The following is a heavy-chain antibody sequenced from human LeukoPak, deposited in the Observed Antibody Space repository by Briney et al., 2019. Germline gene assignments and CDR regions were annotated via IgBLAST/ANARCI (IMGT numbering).Heavy chain of an antibody. J-gene: IGHJ4*02. Sequence: PSETLSLTCTVSGGSINSYYWSWIRQPAGKGLERIGRIYTSGSTNYNPSLKSRVTISLDKSKNQFSLHLSSVTAADTAVYYCARAPLRYCSGGSCYSDFDYWGQGTLVTVSS. CDR3: ARAPLRYCSGGSCYSDFDY. D-gene: IGHD2-15*01. V-gene: IGHV4-4*07. CDR1: GGSINSYY. CDR2: IYTSGST.